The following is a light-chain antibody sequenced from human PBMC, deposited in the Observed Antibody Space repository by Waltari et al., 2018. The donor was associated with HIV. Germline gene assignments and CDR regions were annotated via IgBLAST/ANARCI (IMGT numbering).Light chain of an antibody. J-gene: IGLJ3*02. CDR2: KDS. V-gene: IGLV3-25*02. Sequence: SYELTQPPSVSVSPGQTARITCSGDALPKQYYYCYQQKPGKAPELVIYKDSERPSGIPERFSGSRSGTTVTLTISGVQAEDEADYYCQSADSSGTYRVFGGGTKLTVL. CDR1: ALPKQY. CDR3: QSADSSGTYRV.